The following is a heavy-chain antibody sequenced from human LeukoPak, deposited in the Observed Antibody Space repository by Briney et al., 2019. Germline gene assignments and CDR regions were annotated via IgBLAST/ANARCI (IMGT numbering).Heavy chain of an antibody. J-gene: IGHJ5*02. D-gene: IGHD2-21*02. CDR2: IWHDRSDTYGSSK. CDR3: AKDGNCGGDCYGWFDP. Sequence: QTGKSLRLSCAASGFMFSRSDIHWVRQAPGKGLEWVAVIWHDRSDTYGSSKYYADSVKGRFTISRDNSKNTVYLQMNSLRVEDTAVYYCAKDGNCGGDCYGWFDPWGQGALVTVSS. CDR1: GFMFSRSD. V-gene: IGHV3-33*06.